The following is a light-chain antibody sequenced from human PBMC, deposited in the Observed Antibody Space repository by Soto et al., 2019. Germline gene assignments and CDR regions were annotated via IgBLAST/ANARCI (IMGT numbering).Light chain of an antibody. Sequence: DIQMTQSPSSLSASVGDSVSITCRTSQSVSRYVNWYQQKAGTAPKLLIYATSKLQSGVPSRFSGSGSGTDFTLSISSLQPEDVATYYCQQSYGIPPFTFGPGTRVD. J-gene: IGKJ3*01. CDR1: QSVSRY. CDR2: ATS. V-gene: IGKV1-39*01. CDR3: QQSYGIPPFT.